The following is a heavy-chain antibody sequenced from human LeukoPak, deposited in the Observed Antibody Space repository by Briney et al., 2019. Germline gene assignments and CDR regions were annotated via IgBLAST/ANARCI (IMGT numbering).Heavy chain of an antibody. CDR2: MNPNNGDT. Sequence: SVKVSCKASGYTFTRYYIHWVGQATAKGLAWMGWMNPNNGDTGYERKLQGRVTLTSDTSISKAYMELSSMRCEDKAVYYCGRGLGGSSEIDYWGQGTLVTVSS. J-gene: IGHJ4*02. D-gene: IGHD3-16*01. V-gene: IGHV1-8*01. CDR1: GYTFTRYY. CDR3: GRGLGGSSEIDY.